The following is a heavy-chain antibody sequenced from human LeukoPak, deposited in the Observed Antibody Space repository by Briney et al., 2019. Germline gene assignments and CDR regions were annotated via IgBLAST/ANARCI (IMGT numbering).Heavy chain of an antibody. D-gene: IGHD6-19*01. J-gene: IGHJ3*02. CDR3: ARVGEWLNAFDI. CDR1: GGTFSSYA. CDR2: IIPIFGTA. Sequence: ASVKVSCKASGGTFSSYAISWVRQAPGQGLEWMGGIIPIFGTANYAQKFQGRVTITADKSTSTAYMELSSLRSEDTAVYYCARVGEWLNAFDIWGQGTMVTVSS. V-gene: IGHV1-69*06.